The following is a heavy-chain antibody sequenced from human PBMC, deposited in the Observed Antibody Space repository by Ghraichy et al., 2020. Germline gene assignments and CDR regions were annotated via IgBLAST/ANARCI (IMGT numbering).Heavy chain of an antibody. CDR3: VKDPGYCSGGSCYTYFDY. J-gene: IGHJ4*02. CDR1: GFTFSSYA. Sequence: GGSLRLSCSASGFTFSSYAMHWVRQAPGKGLEYVSAISSNGGSTYYADSVKGRFTISRDNSKNTLYLQMSSLRAEDTAVYYCVKDPGYCSGGSCYTYFDYWGQGTLVTVSS. D-gene: IGHD2-15*01. CDR2: ISSNGGST. V-gene: IGHV3-64D*06.